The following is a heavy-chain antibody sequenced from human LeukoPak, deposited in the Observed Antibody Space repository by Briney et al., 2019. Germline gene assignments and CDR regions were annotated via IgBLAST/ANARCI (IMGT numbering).Heavy chain of an antibody. D-gene: IGHD3-22*01. CDR3: ARPYYYDSRIDP. CDR1: GGSITSGDYY. V-gene: IGHV4-30-4*01. Sequence: SENLSLTCTVSGGSITSGDYYWSWIRQPPGKGLEWIAYMYYSGSTYYNPSPKSRVTMSADTSKNQFSLKLSSVTAADTAVYYCARPYYYDSRIDPWGQGTLVTVSS. CDR2: MYYSGST. J-gene: IGHJ5*02.